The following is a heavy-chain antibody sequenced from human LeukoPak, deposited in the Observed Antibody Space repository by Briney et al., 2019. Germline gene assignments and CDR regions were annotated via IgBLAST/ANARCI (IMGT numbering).Heavy chain of an antibody. D-gene: IGHD3-3*01. V-gene: IGHV5-51*01. CDR2: IYPGDAVT. Sequence: GESLQISCQASGFSFTTYWIGWVRQMPGKGLEWMGIIYPGDAVTRYGPSFQGQVTISADNSIRTAYLQWNSLKASDTAVYYCARHFGSPSPGFQHWGQGTPVIVSS. CDR1: GFSFTTYW. J-gene: IGHJ1*01. CDR3: ARHFGSPSPGFQH.